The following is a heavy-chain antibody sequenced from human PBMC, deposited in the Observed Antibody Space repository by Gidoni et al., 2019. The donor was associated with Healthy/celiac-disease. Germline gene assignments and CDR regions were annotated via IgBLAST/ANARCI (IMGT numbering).Heavy chain of an antibody. J-gene: IGHJ4*02. Sequence: VQLLESGGGLVQPGGSLRLSCAASGFTFSSYAVSWVRQAPGKGLGWGRAISSSGGSTYYAVSVKGQFTISRDNSKNTLYLQMNSLRDEDTAVYYCAKDRPWLVFEWGQGTLVTVSS. CDR3: AKDRPWLVFE. CDR1: GFTFSSYA. V-gene: IGHV3-23*01. CDR2: ISSSGGST. D-gene: IGHD6-19*01.